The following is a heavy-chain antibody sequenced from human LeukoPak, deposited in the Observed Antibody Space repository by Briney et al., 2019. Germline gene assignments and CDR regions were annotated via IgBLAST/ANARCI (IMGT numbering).Heavy chain of an antibody. J-gene: IGHJ4*02. CDR3: ARGRIVSSGSYGY. D-gene: IGHD1-26*01. Sequence: SETLSLTCTVSVVSITTYSHNYDWIRQPPGKGLEWIGGFHFSGAINYNPSLKSRVTISVDTSKNQFSLKLSSVTAADTAVYYCARGRIVSSGSYGYWGQGTLVTVSS. V-gene: IGHV4-39*07. CDR1: VVSITTYSHN. CDR2: FHFSGAI.